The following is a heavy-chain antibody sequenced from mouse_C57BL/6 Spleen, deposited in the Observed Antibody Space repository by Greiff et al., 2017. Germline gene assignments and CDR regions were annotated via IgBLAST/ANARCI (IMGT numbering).Heavy chain of an antibody. D-gene: IGHD4-1*01. J-gene: IGHJ3*01. Sequence: EVKLVESGPELVKPGASVKISCKASGYSFTGYYMNWVKQSPEKSLEWIGEINPSTGGTTYNQKFKAKATLTVDKSSSTAYMQLKSLTSEDSAVYYCAYWDGGFAYWGQGTLVTVSA. CDR2: INPSTGGT. V-gene: IGHV1-42*01. CDR1: GYSFTGYY. CDR3: AYWDGGFAY.